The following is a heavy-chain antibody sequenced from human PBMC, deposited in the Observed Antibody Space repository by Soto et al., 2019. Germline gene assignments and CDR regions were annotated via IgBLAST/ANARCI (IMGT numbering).Heavy chain of an antibody. J-gene: IGHJ5*02. CDR2: IYDSGST. CDR3: ARDYSSGWHRWFEP. CDR1: GGSISSYY. V-gene: IGHV4-59*01. Sequence: QVQLQESGPGLVKPSETLSLTCTVSGGSISSYYWSWIRQPPGKGLEWIGYIYDSGSTKYNPSLKSRVTILVDTSKNQFSLKLSSVTAADTAVYYCARDYSSGWHRWFEPWGQGTLVTVSS. D-gene: IGHD6-19*01.